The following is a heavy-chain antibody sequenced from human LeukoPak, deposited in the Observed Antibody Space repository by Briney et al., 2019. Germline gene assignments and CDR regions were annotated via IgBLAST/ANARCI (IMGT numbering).Heavy chain of an antibody. Sequence: GGSLRLSCVASGFTFSRYWMHWVRQAPGKGLVWVSRINSDGRSTNYADSVKGRFTISRDNAKNSLYLQMNSLRAEDTAVYYCARAPELRYFDWLFQAGYFDYWGQGTLVIVSS. J-gene: IGHJ4*02. CDR2: INSDGRST. V-gene: IGHV3-74*01. CDR3: ARAPELRYFDWLFQAGYFDY. D-gene: IGHD3-9*01. CDR1: GFTFSRYW.